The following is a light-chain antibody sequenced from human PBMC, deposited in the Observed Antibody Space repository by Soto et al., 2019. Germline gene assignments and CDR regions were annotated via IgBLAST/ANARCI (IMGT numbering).Light chain of an antibody. CDR3: QQYGSSPLT. CDR2: GAS. J-gene: IGKJ4*01. Sequence: EIVLTQSPGTRSLSPGERATLSCRASQSVSSSYLAWYQQKPGQAPRFLIYGASNRATGIPDRFSGSGSGTDFTLTISRLEPEDFAVYYCQQYGSSPLTFGGGTKVDIK. V-gene: IGKV3-20*01. CDR1: QSVSSSY.